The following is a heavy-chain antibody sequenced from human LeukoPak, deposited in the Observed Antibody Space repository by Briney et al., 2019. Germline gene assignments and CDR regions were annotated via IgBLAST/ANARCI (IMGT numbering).Heavy chain of an antibody. D-gene: IGHD5-12*01. V-gene: IGHV4-30-4*01. CDR1: SGSISSGDYY. Sequence: SETLSLTCTISSGSISSGDYYWSWIRQPPGKGLEWIGYISSSGTTYYNPSLRSRITISVDSSKSQFSLNLSSVTASDTAVYYCAGVGNGGYGGFDYWGQGTLVTVSS. CDR2: ISSSGTT. J-gene: IGHJ4*02. CDR3: AGVGNGGYGGFDY.